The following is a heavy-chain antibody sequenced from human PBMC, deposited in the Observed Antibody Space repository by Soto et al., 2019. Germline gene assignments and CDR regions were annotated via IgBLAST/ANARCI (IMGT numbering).Heavy chain of an antibody. CDR2: TVAGSGNR. CDR3: TRVAGYGSGSRHFDN. V-gene: IGHV1-18*01. CDR1: GYAFMSYG. Sequence: QVQVIQSGAEVTKPGASVTLSCKTSGYAFMSYGLSWVRLAPGQGLEWMGWTVAGSGNRIYAQKFQDRINMNIDTSTNTGYMELRRLTYDDSALYFCTRVAGYGSGSRHFDNWGQGTLVTVSS. J-gene: IGHJ4*02. D-gene: IGHD3-10*01.